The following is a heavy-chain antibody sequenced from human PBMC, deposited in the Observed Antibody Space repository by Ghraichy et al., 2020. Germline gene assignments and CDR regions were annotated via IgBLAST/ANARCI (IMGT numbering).Heavy chain of an antibody. CDR2: IYHSGST. J-gene: IGHJ5*02. V-gene: IGHV4-38-2*02. CDR1: GYSISSGYY. CDR3: ARDEGWNDPNWFDP. Sequence: ESLNISCTVSGYSISSGYYWGWIRQPPGKGLEWIGSIYHSGSTYYNPSLKSRVTISVDTSKNQFSLKLSSVTATDTAVYYCARDEGWNDPNWFDPWGQGTLVTVPS. D-gene: IGHD1-1*01.